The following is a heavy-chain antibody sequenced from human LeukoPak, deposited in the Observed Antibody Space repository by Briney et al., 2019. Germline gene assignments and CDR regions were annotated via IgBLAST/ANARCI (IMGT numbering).Heavy chain of an antibody. V-gene: IGHV3-66*01. CDR3: ARDRMWGAESEDY. J-gene: IGHJ4*02. CDR2: IYSRGDT. D-gene: IGHD1-26*01. CDR1: EFIVSINY. Sequence: GGSLRLSCAASEFIVSINYMTWVRQAPGKGLEWVSLIYSRGDTKYADSVKGRFTISRDNSKNTLYLQMNSLRVEDTAVYYCARDRMWGAESEDYWGQGTLVTVSS.